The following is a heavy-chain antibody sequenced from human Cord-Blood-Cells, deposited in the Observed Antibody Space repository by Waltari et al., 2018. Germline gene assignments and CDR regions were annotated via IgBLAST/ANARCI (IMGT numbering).Heavy chain of an antibody. Sequence: QVQLVQSGAEVKKPGASVKVSCKASGYTFTRYYMHWVLQAPGQGLEWMGIINPSGGSTSYAQKFQGRVTMTRDTSTSTVYMELSSLRSEDTAVYYCARVVGDPYYYFDYWGQGTLVTVSS. V-gene: IGHV1-46*01. CDR3: ARVVGDPYYYFDY. CDR2: INPSGGST. J-gene: IGHJ4*02. D-gene: IGHD3-10*01. CDR1: GYTFTRYY.